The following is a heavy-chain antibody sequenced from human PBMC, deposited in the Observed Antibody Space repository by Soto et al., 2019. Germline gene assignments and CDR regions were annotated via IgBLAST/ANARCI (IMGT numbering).Heavy chain of an antibody. D-gene: IGHD3-3*01. CDR3: AKDRLEWSAYYYYGMDV. Sequence: GSLRLSCAASGFTFSSYGMHWVRQAPGKGLEWVAVISYDGSSKYYADSVKGRFTISRDNSKNTLYLQMNSLRAEDTAVYYCAKDRLEWSAYYYYGMDVWGQGTTVTVSS. V-gene: IGHV3-30*18. CDR1: GFTFSSYG. J-gene: IGHJ6*02. CDR2: ISYDGSSK.